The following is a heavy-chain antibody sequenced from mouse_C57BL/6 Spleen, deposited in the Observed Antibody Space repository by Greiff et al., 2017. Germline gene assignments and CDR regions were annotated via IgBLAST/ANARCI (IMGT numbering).Heavy chain of an antibody. V-gene: IGHV1-82*01. CDR2: IYPGDGDT. J-gene: IGHJ3*01. Sequence: VQLQESGPELVKPGASVKISCKASGYAFSSSWMNWVKQRPGKGLEWIGRIYPGDGDTNYNGKFKGKATLTADKSSSTAYMQLSSLTSEDSAVYFCARYYGSSYGPWFAYWGQGTLVTVSA. CDR1: GYAFSSSW. D-gene: IGHD1-1*01. CDR3: ARYYGSSYGPWFAY.